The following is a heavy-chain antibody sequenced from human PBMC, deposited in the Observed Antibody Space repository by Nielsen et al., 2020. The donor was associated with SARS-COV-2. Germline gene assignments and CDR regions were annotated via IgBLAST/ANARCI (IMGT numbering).Heavy chain of an antibody. J-gene: IGHJ6*03. D-gene: IGHD1-1*01. Sequence: GESLKISCAASGFTFSGYGMHWVRQAPGKGLEWVAVIWYDGSNKYHADSVKGRFTISRDNSKNTLFLQMNNLRAEDTAVYCCARGRCTSYNCAKLGGYMDVWGKGTTVTVSS. V-gene: IGHV3-33*01. CDR3: ARGRCTSYNCAKLGGYMDV. CDR1: GFTFSGYG. CDR2: IWYDGSNK.